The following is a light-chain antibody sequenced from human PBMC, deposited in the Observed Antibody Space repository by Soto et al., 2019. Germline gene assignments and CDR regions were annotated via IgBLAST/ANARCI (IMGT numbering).Light chain of an antibody. CDR3: QQYDNLWWT. CDR2: DAS. Sequence: DIQMTQSPSSLSASVGDRVTITCQASQDISNYLNWYQQKPGKAPKLLIYDASNLETGVPSRFSGSGSGTDFPFTISSLQPEDIATYYCQQYDNLWWTFGQGTKVEIK. V-gene: IGKV1-33*01. J-gene: IGKJ1*01. CDR1: QDISNY.